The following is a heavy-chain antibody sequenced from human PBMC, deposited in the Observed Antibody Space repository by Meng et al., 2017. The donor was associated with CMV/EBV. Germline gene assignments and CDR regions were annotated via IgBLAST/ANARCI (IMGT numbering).Heavy chain of an antibody. Sequence: GGSLRLSCAASGFTFSDYYMSWIRQAPGKGLEWVSYISSSGSTIYYADSVKGRSTISRDNAKNSLYLQMNSLRAEDTAVYYCARGKPGSLDYYYYGMDVWGQGTTVTVSS. CDR1: GFTFSDYY. J-gene: IGHJ6*02. D-gene: IGHD1-26*01. CDR2: ISSSGSTI. V-gene: IGHV3-11*01. CDR3: ARGKPGSLDYYYYGMDV.